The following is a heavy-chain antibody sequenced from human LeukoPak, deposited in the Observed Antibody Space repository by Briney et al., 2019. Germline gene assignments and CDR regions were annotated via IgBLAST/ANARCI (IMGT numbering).Heavy chain of an antibody. D-gene: IGHD2-2*01. V-gene: IGHV4-34*01. CDR1: GGSFSGYY. CDR3: ARVRGCSSTSCLYYYYYYMDA. J-gene: IGHJ6*03. CDR2: INHSGST. Sequence: SETLSLTCAVYGGSFSGYYWSWIRQPPGKALEWIGEINHSGSTNYNPSLKSRVTISVDTSKNQFSLKLSSVTAADTAVYYCARVRGCSSTSCLYYYYYYMDAWGKGTTVTVSS.